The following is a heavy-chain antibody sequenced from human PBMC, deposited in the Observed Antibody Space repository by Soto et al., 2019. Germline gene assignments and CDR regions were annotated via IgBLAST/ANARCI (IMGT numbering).Heavy chain of an antibody. Sequence: SVKVSCKASGYTFTSYAMHWVRQAPGQGLEWMGRIIPILGIANYAQKFQGRVTITADKSTSTAYMELSSLRSEDTAVYYCARATDWPIFSDYWGQGTLVTVSS. D-gene: IGHD3-3*02. J-gene: IGHJ4*02. CDR3: ARATDWPIFSDY. V-gene: IGHV1-69*04. CDR2: IIPILGIA. CDR1: GYTFTSYA.